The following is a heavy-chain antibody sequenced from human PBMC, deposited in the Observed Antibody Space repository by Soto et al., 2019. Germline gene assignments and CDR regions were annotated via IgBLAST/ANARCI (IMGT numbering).Heavy chain of an antibody. J-gene: IGHJ5*02. Sequence: PGGSLRLSCAASGFTFSSYAMSWVRQAPGKGLEWVSAISGSGGSTYYADSVKGRCTISRDNSKNTLYLQMNSLRAEDTAVYYCAKGNRVLEWLLEVCWFAPWGQGTLVTVSS. CDR3: AKGNRVLEWLLEVCWFAP. V-gene: IGHV3-23*01. D-gene: IGHD3-3*01. CDR1: GFTFSSYA. CDR2: ISGSGGST.